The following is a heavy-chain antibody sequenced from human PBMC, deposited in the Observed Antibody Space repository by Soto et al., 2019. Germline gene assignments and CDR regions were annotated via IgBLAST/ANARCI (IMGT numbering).Heavy chain of an antibody. CDR3: VREPAV. CDR1: GSIFSSYS. Sequence: EVQLLESGGGLVQPGGSLTVSCEASGSIFSSYSMTWVRQVPGKGLEWVAAVSPSGDSTYYPDSLKGRLTISRDNSKNTVSLQMNSLSADDTGLYYCVREPAVWGQGISVTVSS. V-gene: IGHV3-23*01. J-gene: IGHJ6*02. CDR2: VSPSGDST.